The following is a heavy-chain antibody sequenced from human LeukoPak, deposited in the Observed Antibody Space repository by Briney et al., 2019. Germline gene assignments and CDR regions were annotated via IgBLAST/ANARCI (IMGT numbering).Heavy chain of an antibody. CDR1: GASISSHY. V-gene: IGHV4-59*11. D-gene: IGHD3-22*01. CDR3: AREGYYDSSGYYSRTLEI. J-gene: IGHJ3*02. CDR2: IYYSGST. Sequence: SETLSLTCTVSGASISSHYWSWIRQPPGKGLEWIGYIYYSGSTNYNPSLKSRVTISVDTSKNQFSLKLSCVTAADTAVYYCAREGYYDSSGYYSRTLEIWGQGTMVTVSS.